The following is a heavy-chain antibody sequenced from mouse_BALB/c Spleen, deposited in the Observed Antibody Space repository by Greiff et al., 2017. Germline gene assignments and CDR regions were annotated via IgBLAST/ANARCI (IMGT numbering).Heavy chain of an antibody. D-gene: IGHD1-1*01. CDR3: AYYYGSSYLDY. CDR2: IYPGNSDT. CDR1: GYTFTSYW. J-gene: IGHJ2*01. Sequence: EVQLQQSGTVLARPGASVKMSCKASGYTFTSYWMHWVKQRPGQGLEWIGAIYPGNSDTSYSQKFKGKAKLTAVTSTSTAYMELSSLTNEDSAVYYCAYYYGSSYLDYWGQGTTLTVSS. V-gene: IGHV1-5*01.